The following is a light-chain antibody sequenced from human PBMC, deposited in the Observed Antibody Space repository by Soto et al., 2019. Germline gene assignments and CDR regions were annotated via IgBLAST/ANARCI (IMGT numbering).Light chain of an antibody. CDR2: DAS. CDR1: QSISSW. CDR3: QQYHSYSYT. J-gene: IGKJ2*01. V-gene: IGKV1-5*01. Sequence: DIQMTQSPSTLSASVGDRVTITCRANQSISSWLAWYQQKPGKAPKLLIYDASSLESGVPSGFSGSGSGTEFTLTISSLQPDDFATYYCQQYHSYSYTFGQGTKLEIK.